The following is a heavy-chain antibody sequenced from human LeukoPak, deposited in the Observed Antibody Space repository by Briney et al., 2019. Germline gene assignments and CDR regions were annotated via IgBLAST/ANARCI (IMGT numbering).Heavy chain of an antibody. V-gene: IGHV4-34*01. D-gene: IGHD2-15*01. CDR1: GGSFSGYY. CDR2: INHSGST. J-gene: IGHJ5*02. CDR3: ARVVVAATDWFDP. Sequence: PSETLSLTCAVYGGSFSGYYWSWIRQPPGKGLEWIGEINHSGSTNYNPSLKSRVTISLDTSKNQFSQKLSSVTAADTAVYYCARVVVAATDWFDPCGLGTLVTVSS.